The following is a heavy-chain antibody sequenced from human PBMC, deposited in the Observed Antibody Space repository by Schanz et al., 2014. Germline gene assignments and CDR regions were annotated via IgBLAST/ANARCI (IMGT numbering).Heavy chain of an antibody. J-gene: IGHJ3*01. CDR1: GFTFSRFG. CDR3: ARGREVVAKIFDV. CDR2: ISSSSSTI. D-gene: IGHD3-22*01. V-gene: IGHV3-48*01. Sequence: VQLVESGGGVVRPGRSLRLSCATSGFTFSRFGMHWVRQAPGKGPEWVSYISSSSSTIYYADSVKGRFTISRDNAKNSLYLQMNSLRAEDTGVYYCARGREVVAKIFDVWGQGTMVTVSS.